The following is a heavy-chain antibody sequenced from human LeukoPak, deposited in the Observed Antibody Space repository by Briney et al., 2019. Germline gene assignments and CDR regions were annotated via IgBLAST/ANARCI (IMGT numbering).Heavy chain of an antibody. D-gene: IGHD6-6*01. Sequence: GGSLRLSCAASGFTFSSYAMHWVRQAPGKGLEYVSAISSNGGSTYYANSVKGRFTISRDNSKNTLYLQIGSLRAEDMAVYYCARGSWGKALYYYGMDVWGQGTTVTVSS. CDR1: GFTFSSYA. CDR2: ISSNGGST. CDR3: ARGSWGKALYYYGMDV. J-gene: IGHJ6*02. V-gene: IGHV3-64*01.